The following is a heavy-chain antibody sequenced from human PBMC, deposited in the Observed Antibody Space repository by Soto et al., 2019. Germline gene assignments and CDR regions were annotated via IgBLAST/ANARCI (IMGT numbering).Heavy chain of an antibody. D-gene: IGHD2-2*01. V-gene: IGHV1-18*01. CDR2: ISAYNGNT. CDR1: GYTFTSYG. CDR3: ARDLPDIVVVPATWAAFDI. J-gene: IGHJ3*02. Sequence: VKVSCKASGYTFTSYGISWVRLAPGQGLEWMGWISAYNGNTNYAQKLQGRVTMTTDTSTSTAYMELRSLRSDDTAVYYCARDLPDIVVVPATWAAFDIWGQGTMVTV.